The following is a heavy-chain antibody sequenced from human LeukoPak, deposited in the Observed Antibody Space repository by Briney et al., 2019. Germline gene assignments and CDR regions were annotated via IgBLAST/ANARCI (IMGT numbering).Heavy chain of an antibody. CDR1: GASIVLDY. D-gene: IGHD5-24*01. Sequence: ASETLSLTCTVSGASIVLDYWSWVRQPPGTGLQWIGYVYETGSRNYNPSLERRVSISLDRSKKQFYLRLDSVTAADTAMYYCAREHRGRDGYTLDYWGQGILVTVSS. CDR3: AREHRGRDGYTLDY. V-gene: IGHV4-59*12. CDR2: VYETGSR. J-gene: IGHJ4*02.